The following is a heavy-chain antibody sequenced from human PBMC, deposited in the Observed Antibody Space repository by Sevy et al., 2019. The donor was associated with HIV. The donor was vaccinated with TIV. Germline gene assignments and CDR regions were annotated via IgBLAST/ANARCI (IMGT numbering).Heavy chain of an antibody. CDR2: VNWNGGST. D-gene: IGHD6-13*01. V-gene: IGHV3-20*04. CDR3: ARVSGQQLVGGSFDY. J-gene: IGHJ4*02. CDR1: GFTFDDYG. Sequence: GGSLRLSCAASGFTFDDYGMSWVRQAPGKGLEWVSGVNWNGGSTAYADSVKGRFTISRDNAKNSLYLQMNNLRAEDTALYYCARVSGQQLVGGSFDYWGQGTRSPSPQ.